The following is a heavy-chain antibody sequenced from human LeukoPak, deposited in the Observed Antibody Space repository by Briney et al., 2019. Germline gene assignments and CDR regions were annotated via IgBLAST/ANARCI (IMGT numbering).Heavy chain of an antibody. Sequence: ASVKVSCKASGYTFTSYGISWVRQAPGQGLEWMGWISAYNGNTNYAQKLQGRVTMTTDTSTSTAYMELRSLRSDDTAVYYCARIYDSSGYYPLRYYYMDVWGKGTTVTVSS. CDR3: ARIYDSSGYYPLRYYYMDV. CDR2: ISAYNGNT. CDR1: GYTFTSYG. J-gene: IGHJ6*03. V-gene: IGHV1-18*01. D-gene: IGHD3-22*01.